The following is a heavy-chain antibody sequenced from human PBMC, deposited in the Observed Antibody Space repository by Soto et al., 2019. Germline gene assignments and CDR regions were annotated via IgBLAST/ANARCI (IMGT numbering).Heavy chain of an antibody. D-gene: IGHD6-19*01. V-gene: IGHV3-53*02. CDR1: GFTVSDNY. CDR2: LYSAGNA. CDR3: ARDKGGGWYYFES. J-gene: IGHJ4*02. Sequence: EVHLVETGGALIQPGGSLRLSCAASGFTVSDNYMTWVRQAPGKGLEWVSVLYSAGNAYYADSVQGRFTISRDDSKNTLYLQMNRLRAEDTAVYYCARDKGGGWYYFESWGQGTLVTVSS.